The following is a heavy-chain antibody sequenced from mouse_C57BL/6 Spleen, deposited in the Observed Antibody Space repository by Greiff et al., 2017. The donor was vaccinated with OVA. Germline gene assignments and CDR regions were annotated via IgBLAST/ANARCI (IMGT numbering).Heavy chain of an antibody. Sequence: EVKLQQSGPELVKPGASVKISCKASGYTFTDYYMNWVKQSHGKSLEWIGDINPNNGGTSYNQKFKGKATLTVDKSSSTAYMELRSLTSEDSAVYYCARARQLRLPYYFDYWGQGTTLTVSS. CDR3: ARARQLRLPYYFDY. CDR1: GYTFTDYY. J-gene: IGHJ2*01. D-gene: IGHD3-2*02. CDR2: INPNNGGT. V-gene: IGHV1-26*01.